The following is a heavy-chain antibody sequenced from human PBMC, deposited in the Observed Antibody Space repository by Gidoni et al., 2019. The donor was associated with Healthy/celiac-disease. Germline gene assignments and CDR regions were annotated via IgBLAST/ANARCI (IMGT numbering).Heavy chain of an antibody. J-gene: IGHJ4*02. V-gene: IGHV3-15*01. CDR3: TTVTGYGDYPDY. CDR1: GFTFRNAW. CDR2: IKSKTDGGTT. D-gene: IGHD4-17*01. Sequence: EVQLVESGGGLVKPGGSLRLSCAASGFTFRNAWMSWVRQAPGKGLEWVGRIKSKTDGGTTDYAAPVKGRFTISRDDSKNTLYLQMNSLKTEDTAVYYCTTVTGYGDYPDYWGQGTLVTVSS.